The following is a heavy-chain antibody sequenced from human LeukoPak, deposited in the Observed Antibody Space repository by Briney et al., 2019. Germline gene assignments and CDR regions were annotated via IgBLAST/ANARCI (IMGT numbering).Heavy chain of an antibody. Sequence: GGSLRLSCAASGFTFSSYGMHWVRQAPGKGLEWVAFIRYDGSNKYYADSVKGRFTISRDNSKNTLYLQMNSLRAEDTAVYYCATDTITIFGVALGDYWGQGTLVTVSS. CDR3: ATDTITIFGVALGDY. CDR2: IRYDGSNK. V-gene: IGHV3-30*02. J-gene: IGHJ4*02. CDR1: GFTFSSYG. D-gene: IGHD3-3*01.